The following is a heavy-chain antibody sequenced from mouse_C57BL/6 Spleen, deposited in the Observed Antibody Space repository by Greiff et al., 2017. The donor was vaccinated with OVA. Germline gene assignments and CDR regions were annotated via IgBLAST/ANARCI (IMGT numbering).Heavy chain of an antibody. CDR2: INPNNGGT. J-gene: IGHJ4*01. CDR1: GYTFTDYN. D-gene: IGHD1-1*01. CDR3: ARSHYYGSGYAMDY. Sequence: VQLQQSGPELVKPGASVKMSCKASGYTFTDYNMHWVKQSHGKSLEWIGYINPNNGGTSYNQKFKGKATLTVNKSSSTAYMELRSLTSEDSAVYYCARSHYYGSGYAMDYWGQGTSVTVSS. V-gene: IGHV1-22*01.